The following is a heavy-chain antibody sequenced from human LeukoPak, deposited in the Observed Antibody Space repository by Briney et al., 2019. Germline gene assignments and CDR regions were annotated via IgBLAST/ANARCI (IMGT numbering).Heavy chain of an antibody. V-gene: IGHV4-39*01. CDR2: IYYSGST. D-gene: IGHD3-10*01. CDR3: ARHVGPSPFGESPRGFDY. J-gene: IGHJ4*02. Sequence: SETLSLTCTVSGGSISSSSYYWGWIRQPPGKGLEWIGSIYYSGSTYYNPSLKSRVTISVDTSKNQFSLKLSSVTAADTAVYYCARHVGPSPFGESPRGFDYWGQGTLVTVSS. CDR1: GGSISSSSYY.